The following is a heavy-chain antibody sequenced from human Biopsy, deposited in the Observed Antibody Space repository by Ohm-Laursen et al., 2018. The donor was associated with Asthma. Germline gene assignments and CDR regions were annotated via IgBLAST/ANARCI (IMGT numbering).Heavy chain of an antibody. CDR3: ARDRSPDSDRLFILYTLLH. J-gene: IGHJ4*02. D-gene: IGHD2-15*01. CDR2: IIPIFGTA. V-gene: IGHV1-69*13. Sequence: SVKVSCKASGGTFSSYAISWVRQAPGQGLEWMGGIIPIFGTANYAQKFQGRVTITADESTSTAYMDLSSLTSDDTAVFYCARDRSPDSDRLFILYTLLHWGQGSLVTVSS. CDR1: GGTFSSYA.